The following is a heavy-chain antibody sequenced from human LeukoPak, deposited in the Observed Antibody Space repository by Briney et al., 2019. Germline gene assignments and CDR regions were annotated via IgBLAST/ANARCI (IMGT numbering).Heavy chain of an antibody. V-gene: IGHV4-30-2*01. CDR1: GGSISSGGYS. Sequence: SQTLSLTCTVSGGSISSGGYSWSWIRQPPGKGLEWIGYIYHSGSTYYNPSLKSRVTISVDRSKNQFSLKLSSVTAADTAVYYCASFYNWNDLFDYWGQGTLVTVSS. CDR3: ASFYNWNDLFDY. J-gene: IGHJ4*02. D-gene: IGHD1-20*01. CDR2: IYHSGST.